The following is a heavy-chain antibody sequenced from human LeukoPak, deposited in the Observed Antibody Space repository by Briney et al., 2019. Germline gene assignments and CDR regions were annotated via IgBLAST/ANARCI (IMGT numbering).Heavy chain of an antibody. V-gene: IGHV4-34*01. CDR3: ARAVVTMVRGVSRPFDY. Sequence: SETLSLTCAVYGGSFRGYYWSWIRQPPGKGLEWIGEINHSGSTNYNPSLKSRVTISVDTSKNQFSLKLSSVPAADTAMYYCARAVVTMVRGVSRPFDYWGQGTLVTVSS. CDR2: INHSGST. CDR1: GGSFRGYY. J-gene: IGHJ4*02. D-gene: IGHD3-10*01.